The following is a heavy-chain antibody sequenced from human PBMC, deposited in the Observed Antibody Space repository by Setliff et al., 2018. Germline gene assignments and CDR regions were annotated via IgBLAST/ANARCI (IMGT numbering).Heavy chain of an antibody. V-gene: IGHV4-34*01. CDR1: GGSFSGYY. CDR3: ARDLYSSGWVDY. D-gene: IGHD6-19*01. CDR2: INHSGST. J-gene: IGHJ4*02. Sequence: SETLSLTCAVYGGSFSGYYWSWIRQPPGKGLEWIGEINHSGSTNYNPSLKSRVTISVDTSKNQFSLKLSSVTAADTAVYYCARDLYSSGWVDYWGQGTLVTVSS.